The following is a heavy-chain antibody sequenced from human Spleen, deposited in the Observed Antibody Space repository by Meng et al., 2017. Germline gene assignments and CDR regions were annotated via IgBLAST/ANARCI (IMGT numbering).Heavy chain of an antibody. Sequence: ESLKISCAVYGGSFSGYYWSWIRQPPGKGLEWIGEINHSGSTNYNPSLKSRVTISVDTSKNQFSLKLSSVTAADTAVYYCARGQGSGWYLMGYWGQGTLVTVS. V-gene: IGHV4-34*01. D-gene: IGHD6-19*01. CDR2: INHSGST. J-gene: IGHJ4*02. CDR1: GGSFSGYY. CDR3: ARGQGSGWYLMGY.